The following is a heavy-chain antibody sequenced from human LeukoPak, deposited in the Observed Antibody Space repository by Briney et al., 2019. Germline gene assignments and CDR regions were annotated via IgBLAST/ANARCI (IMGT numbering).Heavy chain of an antibody. CDR3: AGAYCGGDCYSGRTFDI. D-gene: IGHD2-21*02. CDR1: GGSISSSYW. J-gene: IGHJ3*02. Sequence: PSGTLSLTCAVSGGSISSSYWWSWVRQPPGKGLEWIGEVYHSGSTNYRPSLKSRVTLSVDKSKNQFSLRLNSVTAADTAVYYCAGAYCGGDCYSGRTFDIWGQGTMVTVSS. V-gene: IGHV4-4*02. CDR2: VYHSGST.